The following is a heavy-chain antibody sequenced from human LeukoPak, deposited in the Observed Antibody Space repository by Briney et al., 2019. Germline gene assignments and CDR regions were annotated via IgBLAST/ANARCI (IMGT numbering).Heavy chain of an antibody. J-gene: IGHJ4*02. D-gene: IGHD3-10*01. Sequence: SETLSLTCAVYGGSFSGFYWSWIRQPPGKGLEWIGEINHSGSTNYNPSLKSRVTISVDTSKNQFSLKVNSVTAADTAVYYCARGLTGLTRGIIGDWGQGSLVTVSS. CDR2: INHSGST. V-gene: IGHV4-34*01. CDR3: ARGLTGLTRGIIGD. CDR1: GGSFSGFY.